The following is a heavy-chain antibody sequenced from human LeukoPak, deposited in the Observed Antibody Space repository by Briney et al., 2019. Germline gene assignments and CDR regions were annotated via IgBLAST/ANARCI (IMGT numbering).Heavy chain of an antibody. D-gene: IGHD4-17*01. CDR1: GFTFSSYT. Sequence: GGSLRLSCAASGFTFSSYTMNWVRQAPGKGLEWVSSITSGSSYIYYADSVKGRFTISRDNAKNSLYLQVTSLRVEDTAVYYCAKTYGHFDDWGQGTLVTVSS. CDR2: ITSGSSYI. CDR3: AKTYGHFDD. J-gene: IGHJ4*02. V-gene: IGHV3-21*01.